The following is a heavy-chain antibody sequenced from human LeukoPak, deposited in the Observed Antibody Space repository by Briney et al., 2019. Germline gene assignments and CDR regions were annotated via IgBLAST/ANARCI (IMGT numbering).Heavy chain of an antibody. CDR1: GYTLTELS. V-gene: IGHV1-24*01. J-gene: IGHJ6*02. CDR2: FDPEDGET. D-gene: IGHD2-2*01. Sequence: ASVKVSCKVSGYTLTELSMHWVRQAPGKGLEWMGGFDPEDGETIYAQKFQGRVTMTEDTSTDTAYMELNSLRSDDTAVYYCATDPGEIVPAAKGPRGDYCYGMDVWGQGTTVTVSS. CDR3: ATDPGEIVPAAKGPRGDYCYGMDV.